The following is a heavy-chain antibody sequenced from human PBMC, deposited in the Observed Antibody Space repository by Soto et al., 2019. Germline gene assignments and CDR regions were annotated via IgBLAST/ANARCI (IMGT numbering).Heavy chain of an antibody. D-gene: IGHD2-15*01. CDR1: GFTFSNYW. Sequence: VKLVESGGGLVQPGGSLRLSCAASGFTFSNYWMYWVRQAPGQGLVWVSRINSDGSVSSYADSVKGRLTISRDNVKNTLYLQMNSLRVEATAVYYCARGDCVGGSCYSLAGSFYYYMDVWGKGTTVTVFS. V-gene: IGHV3-74*01. CDR3: ARGDCVGGSCYSLAGSFYYYMDV. CDR2: INSDGSVS. J-gene: IGHJ6*03.